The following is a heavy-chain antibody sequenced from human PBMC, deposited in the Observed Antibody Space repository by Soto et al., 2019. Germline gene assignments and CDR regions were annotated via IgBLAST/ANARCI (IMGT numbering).Heavy chain of an antibody. Sequence: PSETLSLTCTVSGVSISSYYWSWIRQPPGKGLEWIGYNSGSTNYNPSLKSRVSISVDTSKNQFSLKLSSVTAADTAVYYCASTGYFGYLPGDYWGQGILVTVSS. CDR1: GVSISSYY. D-gene: IGHD3-9*01. V-gene: IGHV4-59*08. CDR3: ASTGYFGYLPGDY. CDR2: NSGST. J-gene: IGHJ4*02.